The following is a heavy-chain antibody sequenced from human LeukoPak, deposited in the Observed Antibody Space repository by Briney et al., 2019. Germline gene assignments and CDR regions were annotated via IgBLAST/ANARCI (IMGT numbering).Heavy chain of an antibody. Sequence: ASVKVSCKASGYTFTGYYMHWVRQAPGQGLEWMGWINPNSGGTNYAQKFQGRVTMTRDKSIRTAYTELSRLTSDDTAVYYCARNIRFGESADAFDIWGQGTMVTVSS. V-gene: IGHV1-2*02. CDR3: ARNIRFGESADAFDI. CDR1: GYTFTGYY. D-gene: IGHD3-10*01. J-gene: IGHJ3*02. CDR2: INPNSGGT.